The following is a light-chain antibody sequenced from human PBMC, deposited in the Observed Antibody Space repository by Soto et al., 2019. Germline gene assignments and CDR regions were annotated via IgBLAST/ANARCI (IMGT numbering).Light chain of an antibody. J-gene: IGKJ4*01. V-gene: IGKV3-15*01. CDR2: GAS. CDR1: QSISDT. Sequence: EIVMTQSPATLSVSSGGRATLSCRASQSISDTLAWYQQIPGQAPRLLIHGASTRATGFPGRFSGSGSGTDFTLTISSLEPEDFAVYYCQQRSNWLTFGGGTKVDI. CDR3: QQRSNWLT.